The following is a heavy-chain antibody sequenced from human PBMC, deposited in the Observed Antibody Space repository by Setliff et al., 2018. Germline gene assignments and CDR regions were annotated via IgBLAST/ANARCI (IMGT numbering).Heavy chain of an antibody. CDR1: GYTLTELS. CDR3: ARDRFYNSWSGTSITAPHDAFDI. V-gene: IGHV1-24*01. CDR2: FDPEDGET. Sequence: ASVKVSCKVSGYTLTELSMHWVRQAPGKGLEWMGGFDPEDGETIYAQKFQGRVTMTSDTSTNTVYLEVSSLRSEDTAVYFCARDRFYNSWSGTSITAPHDAFDIWGQGTMVTVSS. J-gene: IGHJ3*02. D-gene: IGHD3-3*01.